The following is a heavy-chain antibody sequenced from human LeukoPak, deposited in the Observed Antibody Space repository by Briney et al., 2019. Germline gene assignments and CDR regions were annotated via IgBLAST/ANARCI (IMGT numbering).Heavy chain of an antibody. CDR2: INEDGSTT. D-gene: IGHD2-15*01. J-gene: IGHJ4*02. CDR3: ARELSGSISRHFDY. Sequence: GGSLRLSCAASGFTFSSNWMHWVRQAPGKGLVWVSRINEDGSTTTYADSVKGRFSISRDNAKNALYLQMNSLRAEDTAVFYCARELSGSISRHFDYWGQGTLVTVSS. CDR1: GFTFSSNW. V-gene: IGHV3-74*01.